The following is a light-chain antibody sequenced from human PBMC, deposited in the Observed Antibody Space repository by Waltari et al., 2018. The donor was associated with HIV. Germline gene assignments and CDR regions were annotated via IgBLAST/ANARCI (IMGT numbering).Light chain of an antibody. Sequence: DIVMTQSPLSLPVTPGEPASISCRSSESLLHSSGFNYLDWYLQKEGRPPQLLIHWGSNRASGVPDRFTGSGSGTDFTLKISRVEAEDVGIYFCMQSLQTPLTFGGGTKVEMK. CDR2: WGS. J-gene: IGKJ4*01. V-gene: IGKV2-28*01. CDR1: ESLLHSSGFNY. CDR3: MQSLQTPLT.